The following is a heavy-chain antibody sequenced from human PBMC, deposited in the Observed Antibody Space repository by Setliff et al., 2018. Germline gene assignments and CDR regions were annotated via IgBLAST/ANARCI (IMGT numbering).Heavy chain of an antibody. CDR3: ARINFYVSSGYYYAPDY. V-gene: IGHV1-18*01. D-gene: IGHD3-22*01. CDR2: INNYSFKT. CDR1: GYTFSNYG. J-gene: IGHJ4*02. Sequence: ASVKVSCKASGYTFSNYGITWVRQAPGQGLEWMGWINNYSFKTNYPQKFLGRVTVTTDTSTGTAYMELGSLTSDDTAIYYCARINFYVSSGYYYAPDYWGPGTLVTVSS.